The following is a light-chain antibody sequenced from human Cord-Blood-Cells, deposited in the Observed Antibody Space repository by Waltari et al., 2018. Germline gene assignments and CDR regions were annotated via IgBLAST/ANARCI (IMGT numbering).Light chain of an antibody. J-gene: IGLJ1*01. CDR3: QSYDSSLSGYV. V-gene: IGLV1-40*01. CDR1: SSNIGAGYD. Sequence: QSVLTQPPSVSGAPGQRVTISCTGSSSNIGAGYDVHWYQQLPGTAPKLLIYGNSNRPSGVPVRFSGSKSGTSASLAITGRQAEDEADYYCQSYDSSLSGYVFGTGTKVTVL. CDR2: GNS.